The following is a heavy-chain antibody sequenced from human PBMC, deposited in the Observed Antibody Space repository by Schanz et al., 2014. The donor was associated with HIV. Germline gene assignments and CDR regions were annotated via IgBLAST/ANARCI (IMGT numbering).Heavy chain of an antibody. J-gene: IGHJ4*02. V-gene: IGHV3-30*18. CDR3: AKDIAGYNRYYFDY. CDR1: GFTFSNYG. Sequence: QVQLVESGGDLVQPGRSLRVSCAASGFTFSNYGMHWVRQAPGKGLEWVAFISDDGNKQHFIDSVKGRFTISRDNAKNSLYLQMNSLRAEDTALYYCAKDIAGYNRYYFDYWGQGTLVTVSS. CDR2: ISDDGNKQ. D-gene: IGHD5-12*01.